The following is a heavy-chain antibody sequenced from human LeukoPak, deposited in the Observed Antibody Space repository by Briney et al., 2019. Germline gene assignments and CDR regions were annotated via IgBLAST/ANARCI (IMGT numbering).Heavy chain of an antibody. CDR1: GFTFSSYE. J-gene: IGHJ6*03. D-gene: IGHD6-13*01. CDR2: ISSSGSTI. Sequence: GGSLRLSCAASGFTFSSYEMNWVRQAPGKGLEWVSYISSSGSTIYYADSVKGRFTISRDNAKNSLYLQMNSLRAEDTAVYYCARVGAAAGTMDVWGKGTTVTISS. V-gene: IGHV3-48*03. CDR3: ARVGAAAGTMDV.